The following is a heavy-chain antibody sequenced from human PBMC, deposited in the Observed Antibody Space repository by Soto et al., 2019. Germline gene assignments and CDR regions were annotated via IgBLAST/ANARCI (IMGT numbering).Heavy chain of an antibody. CDR3: ARFPDRPYDFWSGSTNGMDV. Sequence: SETLSLTCTVSGGSISSSSYYWGWIRQPPGKGLEWIGSIYYSGSTYYNPSLKSRVTISVDTSKNQSSLKLSSVTAADTAVYYCARFPDRPYDFWSGSTNGMDVWGQGTTVTVSS. CDR1: GGSISSSSYY. CDR2: IYYSGST. V-gene: IGHV4-39*01. J-gene: IGHJ6*02. D-gene: IGHD3-3*01.